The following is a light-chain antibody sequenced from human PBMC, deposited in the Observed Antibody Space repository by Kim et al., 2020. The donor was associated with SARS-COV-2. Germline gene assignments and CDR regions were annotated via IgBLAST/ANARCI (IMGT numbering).Light chain of an antibody. CDR1: SSDVGGYNY. CDR2: DVS. CDR3: ISYTSSSTPYV. J-gene: IGLJ1*01. V-gene: IGLV2-14*03. Sequence: SITISCIGTSSDVGGYNYVSWYQQLPGKAPKLMIFDVSNRPSGVSNRFSGSKSGNTASLTISGLQAEDEADYYCISYTSSSTPYVFGAGTKVTVL.